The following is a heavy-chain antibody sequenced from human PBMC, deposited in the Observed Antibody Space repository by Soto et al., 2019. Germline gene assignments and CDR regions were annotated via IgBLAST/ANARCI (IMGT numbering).Heavy chain of an antibody. D-gene: IGHD3-22*01. CDR1: WGTGVDGGGR. J-gene: IGHJ4*02. CDR3: ARGPYDRRGYSVPYYFDY. Sequence: VVWGTGVDGGGRRSLIQQPPGKGLEWIGYIYYSGSTNYNPSLKSRVTISVDTSKNQFSLKLSSVTAADTAVYYCARGPYDRRGYSVPYYFDYWGQGPLVTVSS. V-gene: IGHV4-61*08. CDR2: IYYSGST.